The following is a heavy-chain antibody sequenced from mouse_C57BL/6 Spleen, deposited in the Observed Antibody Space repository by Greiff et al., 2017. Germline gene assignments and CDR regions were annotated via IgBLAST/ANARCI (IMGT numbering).Heavy chain of an antibody. CDR2: IRSKSNNYAT. CDR3: WRRGKGWLDYFDY. CDR1: GFSFNTYA. J-gene: IGHJ2*01. D-gene: IGHD2-3*01. V-gene: IGHV10-1*01. Sequence: EVQLQESGGGLVQPKGSLKLSCAASGFSFNTYAMNWVRQAPGKGLEWVARIRSKSNNYATYYADSVKDRFTISRDDSESMLYLQMNNLKTEDTAVYYCWRRGKGWLDYFDYWGQGTTLTVSS.